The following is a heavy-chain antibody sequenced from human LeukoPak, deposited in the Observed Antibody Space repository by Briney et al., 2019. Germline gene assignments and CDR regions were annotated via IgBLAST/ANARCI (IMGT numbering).Heavy chain of an antibody. CDR1: GYSFTSYW. V-gene: IGHV5-51*01. D-gene: IGHD2-2*01. CDR3: ARLAGYCSSTSCYAEGRNYFDY. Sequence: GESLKISCKGSGYSFTSYWIGWVRQMPGKGLEWMGIIYPGDSDTRYSPSFQGQVTISADKSISTAYLQWSSLKASDTAMYYCARLAGYCSSTSCYAEGRNYFDYWGQGTLVTVSS. CDR2: IYPGDSDT. J-gene: IGHJ4*02.